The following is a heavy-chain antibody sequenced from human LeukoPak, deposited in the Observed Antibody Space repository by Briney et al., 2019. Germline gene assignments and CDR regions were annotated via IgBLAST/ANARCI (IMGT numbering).Heavy chain of an antibody. CDR1: GYSFTSYW. Sequence: GESLKISCKGSGYSFTSYWIGWVRQMPGKGLEWMGIIYPGDSDTRYSPSFQGQVTVSADKSISTAYLQWSSLKASDTAMYYCARRSCTNGVCSYYFDYWGQGTLVTVSS. J-gene: IGHJ4*02. CDR2: IYPGDSDT. D-gene: IGHD2-8*01. CDR3: ARRSCTNGVCSYYFDY. V-gene: IGHV5-51*01.